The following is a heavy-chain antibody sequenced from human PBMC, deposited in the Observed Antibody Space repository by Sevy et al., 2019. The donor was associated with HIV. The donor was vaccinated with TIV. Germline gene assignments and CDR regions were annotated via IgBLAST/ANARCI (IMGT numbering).Heavy chain of an antibody. Sequence: SETLSLTCTVSGGSISSYYWSWIRQPPGKGLEWIGYIYYSGSTNYNPSLKSRVTISVDTSKNQFSLKLSSVTAADTAVYYCARRYYGDYIGYYNYYMDVWGKGTTVTVSS. V-gene: IGHV4-59*01. CDR1: GGSISSYY. D-gene: IGHD4-17*01. CDR3: ARRYYGDYIGYYNYYMDV. J-gene: IGHJ6*03. CDR2: IYYSGST.